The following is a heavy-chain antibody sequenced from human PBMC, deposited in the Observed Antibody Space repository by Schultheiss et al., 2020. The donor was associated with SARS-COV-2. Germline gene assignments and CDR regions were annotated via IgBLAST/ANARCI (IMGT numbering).Heavy chain of an antibody. J-gene: IGHJ6*02. CDR1: GGSFSGYY. CDR2: IYYSGST. V-gene: IGHV4-59*12. Sequence: SETLSLTCAVYGGSFSGYYWSWIRQHPGKGLEWIGYIYYSGSTNYNPSLKSRVTISVDTSKNQFSLKLSSVTAADTAVYYCAREWYSYGMDVWGQGTTVTVSS. CDR3: AREWYSYGMDV.